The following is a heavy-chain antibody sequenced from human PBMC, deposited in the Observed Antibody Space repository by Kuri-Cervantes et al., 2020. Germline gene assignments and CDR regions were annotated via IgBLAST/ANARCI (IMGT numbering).Heavy chain of an antibody. Sequence: GGSLRLSCAASGFTFSSYAMHWVRQAPGKGLEWVGRIQSKTDGGTTDYAAPVKGRFTISRDDSKNTLYLQMNSLTSEDTAVYYCATDLRWELAGFSHWGQGTLVTVSS. J-gene: IGHJ4*02. CDR3: ATDLRWELAGFSH. V-gene: IGHV3-15*01. CDR2: IQSKTDGGTT. CDR1: GFTFSSYA. D-gene: IGHD4-23*01.